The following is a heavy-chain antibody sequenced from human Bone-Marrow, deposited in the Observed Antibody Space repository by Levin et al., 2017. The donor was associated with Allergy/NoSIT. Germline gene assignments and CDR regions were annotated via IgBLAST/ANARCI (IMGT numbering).Heavy chain of an antibody. V-gene: IGHV1-18*01. Sequence: ASVKVSCKASGFTFTTYGLTWVRQAPGQGLEWMGWVSAYRSNTNYGLNLQDRVTMTTDTATNKAYMELTSLTSDDTAIYYCARGHFRYYYYGMDVWGQGTTVVVSS. CDR2: VSAYRSNT. CDR1: GFTFTTYG. CDR3: ARGHFRYYYYGMDV. J-gene: IGHJ6*02.